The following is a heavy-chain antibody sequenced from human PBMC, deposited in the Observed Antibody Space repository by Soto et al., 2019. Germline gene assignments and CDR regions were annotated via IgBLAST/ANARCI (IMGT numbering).Heavy chain of an antibody. V-gene: IGHV2-5*02. Sequence: QITLKESGPTLVKPTQTLTLTCTFSGFSLTTARVGVGWIRQPPGEALEWLAVIYWDDSKTYRPSLESRLTITTDTSKNQVALTMTNMESLDTATYYCAHAYGGRSLYWGQGTLVTVSS. D-gene: IGHD1-26*01. CDR3: AHAYGGRSLY. J-gene: IGHJ4*02. CDR1: GFSLTTARVG. CDR2: IYWDDSK.